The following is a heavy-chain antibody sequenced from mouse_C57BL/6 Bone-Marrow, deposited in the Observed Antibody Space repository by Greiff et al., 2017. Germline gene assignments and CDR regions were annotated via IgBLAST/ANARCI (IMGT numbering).Heavy chain of an antibody. J-gene: IGHJ3*01. V-gene: IGHV10-1*01. CDR2: IRRKGNNYAT. Sequence: EVQLVESGGGLVQPKGSLKLSCAASGFSFNTYAMNWVRQAPGQGLEWVARIRRKGNNYATYYADPVKDRFTISRDESESMLYLQMHNLSTKDTAMDYCVRDYCGPEAYWGQGTLVTVSA. D-gene: IGHD1-1*01. CDR1: GFSFNTYA. CDR3: VRDYCGPEAY.